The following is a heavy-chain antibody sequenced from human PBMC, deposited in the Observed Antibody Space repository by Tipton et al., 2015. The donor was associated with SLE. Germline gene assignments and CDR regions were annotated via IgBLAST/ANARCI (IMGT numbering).Heavy chain of an antibody. J-gene: IGHJ3*02. CDR1: GGSISSSSYY. D-gene: IGHD1-26*01. V-gene: IGHV4-39*07. CDR3: ARLALSIVGAPGAFDI. CDR2: IYYSGST. Sequence: TLSLTCTVSGGSISSSSYYWGWIRQPPGKGLEWIGSIYYSGSTYYNPSLKSRVTISVDTSKNQFSLKLSSVTAADTAVYYCARLALSIVGAPGAFDIWGQGTMVTVSS.